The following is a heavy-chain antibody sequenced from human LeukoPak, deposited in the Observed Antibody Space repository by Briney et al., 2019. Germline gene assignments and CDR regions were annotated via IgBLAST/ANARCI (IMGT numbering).Heavy chain of an antibody. D-gene: IGHD6-6*01. CDR2: TSGSGGST. V-gene: IGHV3-23*01. Sequence: PGGSLRLSCAASGFTFSSYAMSWVRQAPGKGLEWVSATSGSGGSTYYADSVKGRFTISRDNSKNTLYLQMNSLRAEDTAVYYCAKYGSSSSRYYYYYMDVWGKGTTVTVSS. J-gene: IGHJ6*03. CDR1: GFTFSSYA. CDR3: AKYGSSSSRYYYYYMDV.